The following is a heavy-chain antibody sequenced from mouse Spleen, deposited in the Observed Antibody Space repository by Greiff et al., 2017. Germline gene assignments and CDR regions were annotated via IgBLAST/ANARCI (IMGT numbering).Heavy chain of an antibody. CDR1: GYSITSGYY. CDR2: ISYDGSN. D-gene: IGHD1-1*01. J-gene: IGHJ1*01. CDR3: ARGPRNYYGSISYWYFDV. V-gene: IGHV3-6*01. Sequence: DVKLQESGPGLVKPSQSLSLTCSVTGYSITSGYYWNWIRQFPGNKLEWMGYISYDGSNNYNPSLKNRISITRDTSKNQFFLKLNSVTTEDTATYYCARGPRNYYGSISYWYFDVWGAGTTVTVSS.